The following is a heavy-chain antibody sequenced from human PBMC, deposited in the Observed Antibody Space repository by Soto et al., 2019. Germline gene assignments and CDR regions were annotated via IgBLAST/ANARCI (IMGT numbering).Heavy chain of an antibody. Sequence: PGGSLRLSCAASGCTFSSYGMHWVRQAPGKGLEWVAVISYDGSNKYYADSVKGRFTISRDNSKNTLYLQMSSLRAEDTDVYYCAKDWHYWSGTRCLSYYYYGIDVCRRGPTVT. J-gene: IGHJ6*04. CDR1: GCTFSSYG. CDR3: AKDWHYWSGTRCLSYYYYGIDV. V-gene: IGHV3-30*18. CDR2: ISYDGSNK. D-gene: IGHD2-2*01.